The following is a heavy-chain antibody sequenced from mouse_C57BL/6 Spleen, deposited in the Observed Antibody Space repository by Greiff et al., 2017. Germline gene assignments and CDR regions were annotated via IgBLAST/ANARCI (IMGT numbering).Heavy chain of an antibody. CDR2: IYPGSGST. CDR1: GYTFTSYW. J-gene: IGHJ3*01. CDR3: AREWGGEPIFAY. V-gene: IGHV1-55*01. D-gene: IGHD1-3*01. Sequence: VQLQQPGAELVKPGASVKMSCKASGYTFTSYWITWVKQRPGQGLEWIGDIYPGSGSTNYNEKFKSKATLTVDTSSSTAYMQLSSLTSEDSAVYYGAREWGGEPIFAYWGQGTLVTVSA.